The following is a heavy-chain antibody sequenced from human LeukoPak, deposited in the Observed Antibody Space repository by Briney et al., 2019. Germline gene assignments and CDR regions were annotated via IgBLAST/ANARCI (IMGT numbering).Heavy chain of an antibody. V-gene: IGHV3-11*01. Sequence: GGSLRLSCAASGFTFSDYYMSWIRQAPGKGLEWVSYISSSGSTIYYADPVKGRFTISRDNAKNSLYLQMNSLRAEDTAVYYCARTYETTYYDILTGYTPPYGMDVWGQGTTVTVSS. J-gene: IGHJ6*02. CDR3: ARTYETTYYDILTGYTPPYGMDV. CDR1: GFTFSDYY. CDR2: ISSSGSTI. D-gene: IGHD3-9*01.